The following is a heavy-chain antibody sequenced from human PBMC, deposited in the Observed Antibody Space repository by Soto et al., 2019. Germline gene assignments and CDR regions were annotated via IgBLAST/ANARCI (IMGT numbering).Heavy chain of an antibody. D-gene: IGHD3-16*01. Sequence: PGGSLRLSCAASGFTFSSYSMNWVRQAPGKGLEWVSSISSSSYIYYADSVKGRFTISRDNAKNSLYLQMNSLRAEDTAVYYCARAPSWGGAGHPFDYWGQGTLVTVSS. J-gene: IGHJ4*02. CDR3: ARAPSWGGAGHPFDY. CDR2: ISSSSYI. CDR1: GFTFSSYS. V-gene: IGHV3-21*01.